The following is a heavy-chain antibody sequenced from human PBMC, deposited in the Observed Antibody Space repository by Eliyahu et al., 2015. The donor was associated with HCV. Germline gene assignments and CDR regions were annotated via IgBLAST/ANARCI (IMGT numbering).Heavy chain of an antibody. CDR1: GFPVSSXY. CDR3: ARAPGPYGSGTYYYYYGMDV. Sequence: EVQLVESGGGLVQPGGSLRLSCAASGFPVSSXYMGWVRQAPGKGLEWVSVIYSGVGTYYADXVKGRFTISRDNSKNTLYLQMNSLRPEDTAVYYCARAPGPYGSGTYYYYYGMDVWGQGTTVTVSS. V-gene: IGHV3-66*02. J-gene: IGHJ6*02. CDR2: IYSGVGT. D-gene: IGHD3-10*01.